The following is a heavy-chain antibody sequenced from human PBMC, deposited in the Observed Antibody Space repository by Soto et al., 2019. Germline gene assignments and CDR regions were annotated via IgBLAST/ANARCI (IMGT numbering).Heavy chain of an antibody. CDR2: INSDGSIT. J-gene: IGHJ3*02. V-gene: IGHV3-74*01. D-gene: IGHD2-21*01. CDR3: AGSDSGAFDI. CDR1: EFTFNNYW. Sequence: EVQLVESGGGLVQPGGSLRLSCTASEFTFNNYWMHWVRQAPGKGLVWVSRINSDGSITTYADSVKGRFTISRDNARNTLYLQMHSLRAEETAVYYCAGSDSGAFDIWGRGTMVTVSS.